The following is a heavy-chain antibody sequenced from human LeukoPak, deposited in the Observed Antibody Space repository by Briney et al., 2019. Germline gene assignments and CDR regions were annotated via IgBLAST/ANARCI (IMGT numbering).Heavy chain of an antibody. V-gene: IGHV3-33*01. D-gene: IGHD3-22*01. Sequence: GRSLRLSCAASGFTFSSYGMHWVRQAPGKGLEWVAVIWYDGSNKYYADSVKGRFTISRDNSKNTLYLQMNSLRAEDMAVYYCARERIVVVISDAFDIWGQGTMVTVSS. CDR2: IWYDGSNK. CDR1: GFTFSSYG. J-gene: IGHJ3*02. CDR3: ARERIVVVISDAFDI.